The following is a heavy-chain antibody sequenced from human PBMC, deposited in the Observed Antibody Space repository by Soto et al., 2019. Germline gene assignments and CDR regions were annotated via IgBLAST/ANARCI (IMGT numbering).Heavy chain of an antibody. Sequence: ASVKVSCTASGDTFTGYYMQWVRHAPGQGLEWMGWISADNANTKYAQKIQDRVIMTTDTSTSTAYVELRSLRSDDTAVYYCARMISETDSDWFDPWGQGTLVTVSS. CDR3: ARMISETDSDWFDP. V-gene: IGHV1-18*04. D-gene: IGHD3-16*01. CDR2: ISADNANT. J-gene: IGHJ5*02. CDR1: GDTFTGYY.